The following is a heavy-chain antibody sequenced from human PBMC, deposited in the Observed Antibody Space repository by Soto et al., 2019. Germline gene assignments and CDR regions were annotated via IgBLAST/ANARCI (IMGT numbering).Heavy chain of an antibody. Sequence: PXGSLGLTCAASGVSVNNLGIHWVRQAPGKGLEWVAIVWYDGNHRFYADSVKGRFSISRDSSNNTVYLQMNSLRVEDTALYYCARDLYDNLGGYSRGFDHWGQGAQVTVSS. CDR1: GVSVNNLG. CDR3: ARDLYDNLGGYSRGFDH. CDR2: VWYDGNHR. V-gene: IGHV3-33*01. J-gene: IGHJ4*02. D-gene: IGHD2-2*03.